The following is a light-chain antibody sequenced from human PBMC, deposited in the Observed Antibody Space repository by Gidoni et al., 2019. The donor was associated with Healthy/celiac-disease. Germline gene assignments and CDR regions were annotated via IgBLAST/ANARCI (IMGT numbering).Light chain of an antibody. CDR2: DAS. V-gene: IGKV1-33*01. CDR1: QDISNY. J-gene: IGKJ1*01. CDR3: QHLWT. Sequence: DIQMTQSPSSLSASVGDRVTITCQASQDISNYLNWYQQKPGKAPKLLIYDASNLETGVPSRFSGSGSGTDFTFTISSLQPEDIATYYCQHLWTFGQXTKVEIK.